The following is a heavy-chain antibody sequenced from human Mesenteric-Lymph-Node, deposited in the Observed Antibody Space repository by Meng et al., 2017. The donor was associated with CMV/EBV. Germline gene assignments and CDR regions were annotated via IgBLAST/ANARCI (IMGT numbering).Heavy chain of an antibody. J-gene: IGHJ4*02. Sequence: ASVKVSCRASGYTFTSYYMHWVRQAPGQGLEWRGIINPSGGSTSYAQKFQGRVTMTRDKSTSTVYMELSSLRSEDTAVYYCASFDTARGKFDYWGQGTLVTVSS. V-gene: IGHV1-46*01. CDR2: INPSGGST. D-gene: IGHD5-18*01. CDR3: ASFDTARGKFDY. CDR1: GYTFTSYY.